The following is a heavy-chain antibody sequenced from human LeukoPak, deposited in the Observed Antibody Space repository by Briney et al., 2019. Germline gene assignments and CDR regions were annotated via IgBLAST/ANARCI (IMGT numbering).Heavy chain of an antibody. CDR2: ISGSGGST. D-gene: IGHD3-9*01. V-gene: IGHV3-23*01. CDR1: GFTFSSYA. CDR3: AKDASRILRYFDWLLDY. J-gene: IGHJ4*02. Sequence: GGSLRLSCAASGFTFSSYAMSSVRQAPGKGLEWVSAISGSGGSTYYADSVKGRFTISRDNSKNTLYLQMNSLRAEDTAVYYCAKDASRILRYFDWLLDYWGQGTLVTVSS.